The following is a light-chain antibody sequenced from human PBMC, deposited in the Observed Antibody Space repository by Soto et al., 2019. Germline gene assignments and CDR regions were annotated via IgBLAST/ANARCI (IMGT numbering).Light chain of an antibody. Sequence: EILLTQSPGTLSLSPGERATLSCRASQSVSGSYLAWFQQKPGQSPRLLIYGASKRDPDIPDRFSGSGSGTDFTFTINRLEPEDFAVYYCQQYGAYPYTFGQGTRLEI. CDR3: QQYGAYPYT. V-gene: IGKV3-20*01. CDR1: QSVSGSY. J-gene: IGKJ2*01. CDR2: GAS.